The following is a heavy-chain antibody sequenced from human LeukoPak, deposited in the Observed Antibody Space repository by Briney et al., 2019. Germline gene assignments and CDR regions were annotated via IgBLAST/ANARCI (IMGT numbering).Heavy chain of an antibody. Sequence: QSGGSLRLSCAASGFTFSSYAMHWVRQAPGKGLEWVAVISYDGSNKYYADSVKGRFTISRDNSKNTLYLQMNSLRAEDTAVYYCAREIFPTYYYDSSGLAFDPWGQGILVTVSS. CDR1: GFTFSSYA. CDR3: AREIFPTYYYDSSGLAFDP. J-gene: IGHJ5*02. D-gene: IGHD3-22*01. CDR2: ISYDGSNK. V-gene: IGHV3-30*04.